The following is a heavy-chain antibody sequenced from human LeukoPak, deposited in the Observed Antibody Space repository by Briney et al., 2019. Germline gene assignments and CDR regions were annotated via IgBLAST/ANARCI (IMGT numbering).Heavy chain of an antibody. J-gene: IGHJ4*02. CDR2: ISGSGGST. CDR3: AKQPIAAAGTYYFDY. D-gene: IGHD6-13*01. V-gene: IGHV3-23*01. Sequence: GGSLRLSCAASGFTFSSHAMSWVRQAPGKGLEWVSAISGSGGSTYYADSVKGRFTISRDNSKNTLYLQMNSLRAEDTAVYYCAKQPIAAAGTYYFDYWGQGTLVTVSS. CDR1: GFTFSSHA.